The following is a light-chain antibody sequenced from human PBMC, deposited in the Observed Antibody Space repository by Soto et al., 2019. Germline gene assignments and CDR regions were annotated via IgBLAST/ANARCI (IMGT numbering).Light chain of an antibody. CDR3: SSYTSNTTVV. CDR1: SSDVGGYNY. J-gene: IGLJ2*01. CDR2: EVS. Sequence: QSVLTQPASVSGSPGQSITISCTGTSSDVGGYNYVSWYHQHPGKAPKLMIYEVSNRPSGVSNRFSGSKSGNTASLTISGLQAEDEADYYCSSYTSNTTVVFGGGTKLTVL. V-gene: IGLV2-14*01.